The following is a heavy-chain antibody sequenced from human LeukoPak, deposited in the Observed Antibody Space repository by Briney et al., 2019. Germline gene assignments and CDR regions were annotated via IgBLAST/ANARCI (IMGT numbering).Heavy chain of an antibody. D-gene: IGHD6-13*01. CDR2: INPSGGST. J-gene: IGHJ6*02. Sequence: ASVKVSRKASGYTFTSYYMHWVRQAPGQGLEWIGIINPSGGSTSYAQKFQGRVTVTRDTSTSTVYMELSSLRSEDTAAYYCAREILAAAAPDYGMDVWGQGTTVTVSS. V-gene: IGHV1-46*01. CDR3: AREILAAAAPDYGMDV. CDR1: GYTFTSYY.